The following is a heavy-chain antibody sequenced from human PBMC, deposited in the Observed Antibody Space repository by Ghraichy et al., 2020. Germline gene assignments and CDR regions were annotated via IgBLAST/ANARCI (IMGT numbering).Heavy chain of an antibody. J-gene: IGHJ4*02. D-gene: IGHD3-3*01. CDR2: IYYSGNT. Sequence: SQTLSLTCTVSGGSISSSSYYWGWLRQSPGKGLEWIGSIYYSGNTYYNPSLKSRGTISVDTSKNQYSLKLSPVTASDTAVSYRAGQGRNYDHYVDYCGQGTLVTVSS. CDR1: GGSISSSSYY. V-gene: IGHV4-39*01. CDR3: AGQGRNYDHYVDY.